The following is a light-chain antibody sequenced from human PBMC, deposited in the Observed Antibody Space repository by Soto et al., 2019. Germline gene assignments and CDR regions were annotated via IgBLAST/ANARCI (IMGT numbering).Light chain of an antibody. CDR3: YQFNRWPPRGT. V-gene: IGKV3-15*01. CDR1: QSVSSN. CDR2: GAS. Sequence: EIVMTQSPATLSVSPGERATLSCRASQSVSSNLAWYQQKPGQAPRLLIYGASTRPTGIPARFSGSGSGTVFTPTTGVQQSENFPVYDGYQFNRWPPRGTCAQGTK. J-gene: IGKJ1*01.